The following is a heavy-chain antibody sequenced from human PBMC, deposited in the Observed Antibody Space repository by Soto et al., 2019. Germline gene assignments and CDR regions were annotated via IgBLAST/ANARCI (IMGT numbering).Heavy chain of an antibody. CDR3: ARHVPYCSDTSHCAYGMDV. CDR1: GGSISSYY. Sequence: QVQLQESGPGLVKPSETLSLTCTVSGGSISSYYWSWIRQPPGKGLEWIGYIYYSGSTNYNPSLKSRVPLSVDTSKNQFSLKLSSVTAADTAVYYCARHVPYCSDTSHCAYGMDVWGQGTTVTVSS. D-gene: IGHD2-2*01. CDR2: IYYSGST. V-gene: IGHV4-59*08. J-gene: IGHJ6*02.